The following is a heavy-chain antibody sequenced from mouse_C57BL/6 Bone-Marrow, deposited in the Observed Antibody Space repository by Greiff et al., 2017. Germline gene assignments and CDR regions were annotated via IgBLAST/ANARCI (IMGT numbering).Heavy chain of an antibody. V-gene: IGHV14-4*01. CDR3: TSDYGYYFDY. Sequence: EVQLQESGAELVRPGASVKLSCTASGFNIKDDYMHWVKQRPEQGLEWIGWIDPENGDTEYASKFQGKATITADTSSNTAYLQLSSLTSEDTAVYYVTSDYGYYFDYWGQGTTLTVSS. J-gene: IGHJ2*01. CDR1: GFNIKDDY. CDR2: IDPENGDT. D-gene: IGHD2-2*01.